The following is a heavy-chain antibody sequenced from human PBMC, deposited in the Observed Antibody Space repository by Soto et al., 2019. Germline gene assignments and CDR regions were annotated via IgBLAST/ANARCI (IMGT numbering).Heavy chain of an antibody. J-gene: IGHJ4*02. Sequence: EVQLVESGGDLTQPGGSLRLSCAASGFTFSDYWMTWDRQAPGKELECVANIKRDGSDKFYVDSVKGRFSISRDNAKNSVYLQMNSLRAEDTAVYYCARGNWGTGIYYFDQWGQGTLVTVSS. CDR2: IKRDGSDK. V-gene: IGHV3-7*01. CDR3: ARGNWGTGIYYFDQ. D-gene: IGHD7-27*01. CDR1: GFTFSDYW.